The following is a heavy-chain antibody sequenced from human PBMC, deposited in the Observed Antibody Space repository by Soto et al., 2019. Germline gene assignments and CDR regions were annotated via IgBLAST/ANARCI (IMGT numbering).Heavy chain of an antibody. D-gene: IGHD6-6*01. J-gene: IGHJ6*03. Sequence: SETLSLTCAVYGGSFSGYYWSWIRQPPGKGLEWIGEINHSGSTNYNPPLKSRVTISVDTSKNQFSLKLSSVTAADTAVYYCARGLIINSSSPGADYMDVWGKGTTVTVSS. CDR3: ARGLIINSSSPGADYMDV. CDR1: GGSFSGYY. V-gene: IGHV4-34*01. CDR2: INHSGST.